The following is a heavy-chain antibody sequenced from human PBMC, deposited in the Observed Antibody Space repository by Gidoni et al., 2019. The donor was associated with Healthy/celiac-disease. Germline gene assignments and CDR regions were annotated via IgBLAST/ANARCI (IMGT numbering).Heavy chain of an antibody. D-gene: IGHD6-6*01. J-gene: IGHJ4*02. V-gene: IGHV4-34*01. CDR1: GGSFSGYY. CDR2: INHSGST. CDR3: ASGRALIAARHADFDY. Sequence: QVQLQQWGAGLLKPSETLSLTCAVYGGSFSGYYWSWIRQPPGKGLEWIGEINHSGSTNYNPSLKSRVTISVDTSKNQFSLKLSSVTAADTAVYYCASGRALIAARHADFDYWGQGTLVTVSS.